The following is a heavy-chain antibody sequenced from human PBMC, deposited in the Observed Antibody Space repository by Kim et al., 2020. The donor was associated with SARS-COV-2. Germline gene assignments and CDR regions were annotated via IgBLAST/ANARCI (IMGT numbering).Heavy chain of an antibody. D-gene: IGHD3-3*01. CDR2: INTNTGNP. CDR3: ARDRALPDFWSGSITAFDI. V-gene: IGHV7-4-1*02. J-gene: IGHJ3*02. CDR1: GYTFTSYA. Sequence: ASVKVSCKASGYTFTSYAMNWVRQAPGQGLEWMGWINTNTGNPTYAQGFTGRFVFSLDTSVSTAYLQISSLKAEDTAVYYCARDRALPDFWSGSITAFDIWGQGTMVTVSS.